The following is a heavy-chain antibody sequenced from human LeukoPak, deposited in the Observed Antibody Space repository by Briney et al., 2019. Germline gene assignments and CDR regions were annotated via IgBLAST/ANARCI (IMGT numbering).Heavy chain of an antibody. D-gene: IGHD3-22*01. V-gene: IGHV3-21*04. Sequence: GGSLRLSCAASGFIFSSYTMNWVRQAPGEGLEWVSSISDTSTYIYYADSVEGRFTISRDNAKSSLFLQMNSLRAEDTAVYYCGTRPLNYDRSGYYFEGIEYWGQGTLVTVSS. J-gene: IGHJ4*02. CDR1: GFIFSSYT. CDR3: GTRPLNYDRSGYYFEGIEY. CDR2: ISDTSTYI.